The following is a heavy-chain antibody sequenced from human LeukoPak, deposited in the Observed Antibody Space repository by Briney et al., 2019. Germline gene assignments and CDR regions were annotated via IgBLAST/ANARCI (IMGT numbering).Heavy chain of an antibody. CDR2: ISYDGSSK. CDR3: AKVSGSSLEDY. V-gene: IGHV3-30*18. J-gene: IGHJ4*02. CDR1: GFTFSSYG. D-gene: IGHD1-26*01. Sequence: PGGSLRLSCAASGFTFSSYGMHWVRQAPGKGLEWVAVISYDGSSKYYADSVKGRFTISRDNSKNTLYLQMNSLRAEDTAVYYCAKVSGSSLEDYWGQGTLVTVSS.